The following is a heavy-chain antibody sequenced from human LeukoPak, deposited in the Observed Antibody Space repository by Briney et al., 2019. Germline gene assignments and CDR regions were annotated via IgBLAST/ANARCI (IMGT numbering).Heavy chain of an antibody. CDR1: GASLSSYY. CDR2: ISYSRST. Sequence: SETLSLTCTVSGASLSSYYWSWIRQPPGKGLEWIGTISYSRSTYYNPALKSRVTISLDKSNNQFSLRLNSVTAADTAVYYCARNWNYGGNWFDPWGQGTLVTVSS. V-gene: IGHV4-59*12. J-gene: IGHJ5*02. CDR3: ARNWNYGGNWFDP. D-gene: IGHD1-7*01.